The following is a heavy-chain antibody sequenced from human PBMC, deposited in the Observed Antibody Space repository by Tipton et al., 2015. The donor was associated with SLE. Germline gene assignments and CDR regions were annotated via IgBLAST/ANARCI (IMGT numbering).Heavy chain of an antibody. Sequence: GSLRLSCAASGFTFSGYGMHWVRQAPGKGLEWVSYISSSGSTIYYADSVKGRFTISRDNAKNSLYLQMNSLRAEDTAVYYCARSLDSSGTFDYWGQGTLVTVSS. D-gene: IGHD3-22*01. J-gene: IGHJ4*02. V-gene: IGHV3-48*03. CDR1: GFTFSGYG. CDR2: ISSSGSTI. CDR3: ARSLDSSGTFDY.